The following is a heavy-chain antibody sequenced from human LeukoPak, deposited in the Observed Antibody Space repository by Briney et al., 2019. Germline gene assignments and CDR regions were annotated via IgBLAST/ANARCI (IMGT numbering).Heavy chain of an antibody. CDR3: ARLSGPLQTPYYFDY. Sequence: PSETLSLTCTVSGGSISSYYWSWIRQPPGKGLEWIGYIYYSGSTNYNPSLKSRVTISVDTSKNQFSLKLSSVTTADTAVYYCARLSGPLQTPYYFDYWGQGTLVTVSS. CDR1: GGSISSYY. V-gene: IGHV4-59*01. J-gene: IGHJ4*02. D-gene: IGHD1-26*01. CDR2: IYYSGST.